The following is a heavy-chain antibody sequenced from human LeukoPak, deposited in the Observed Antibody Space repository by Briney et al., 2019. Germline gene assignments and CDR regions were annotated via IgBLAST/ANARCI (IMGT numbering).Heavy chain of an antibody. Sequence: GGSLRLSCAASGFTFSSYGMSWVRQAPGKGLEWVSAISGSGGSTYYADSVKGRFTISRDNSKNTLYLQMNSLRAEDTAVYYCAKDAYYDILTGYPGGYFDYWGQGTLVTVSS. V-gene: IGHV3-23*01. CDR1: GFTFSSYG. D-gene: IGHD3-9*01. J-gene: IGHJ4*02. CDR3: AKDAYYDILTGYPGGYFDY. CDR2: ISGSGGST.